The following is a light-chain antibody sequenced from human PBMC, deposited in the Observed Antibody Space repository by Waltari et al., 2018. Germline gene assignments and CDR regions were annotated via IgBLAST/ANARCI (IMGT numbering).Light chain of an antibody. CDR1: SSNIGSNS. CDR2: RDY. V-gene: IGLV1-44*01. J-gene: IGLJ2*01. Sequence: QSVLTQPPSASGTPGQRVSLSCSGSSSNIGSNSVNWYQQLPGTAPKLLLYRDYQRPSGVPDRFSGSHAGTSASLAISWLQSEDEAYYYCAAWDDSLNAVIFGGGTKLTVL. CDR3: AAWDDSLNAVI.